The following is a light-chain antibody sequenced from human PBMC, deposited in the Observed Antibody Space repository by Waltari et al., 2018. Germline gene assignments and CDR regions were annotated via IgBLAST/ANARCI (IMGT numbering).Light chain of an antibody. CDR3: QQYGYLLT. J-gene: IGKJ3*01. Sequence: DIQMTQSPSSLSSSVGETFTIPCQARQDISNYLNWYQQKPGKAPNLLIYDASNLETGVPSRFSGSGSGTDFTFTITSLQPEDIATYYCQQYGYLLTFGPGTKVDIK. CDR2: DAS. CDR1: QDISNY. V-gene: IGKV1-33*01.